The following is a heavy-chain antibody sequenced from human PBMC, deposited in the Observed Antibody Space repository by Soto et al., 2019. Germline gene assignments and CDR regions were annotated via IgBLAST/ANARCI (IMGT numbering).Heavy chain of an antibody. Sequence: ETLSLTCTVSGGSISSYYWSWIRQPPGKGLEWIGYIYYSGSTNYNPSLKSRVTISVDTSKNQFSLKLSSVTAADTAVYYCASNLAAAGKGNWFDPWGQGTLVTVSS. D-gene: IGHD6-13*01. J-gene: IGHJ5*02. CDR2: IYYSGST. V-gene: IGHV4-59*01. CDR3: ASNLAAAGKGNWFDP. CDR1: GGSISSYY.